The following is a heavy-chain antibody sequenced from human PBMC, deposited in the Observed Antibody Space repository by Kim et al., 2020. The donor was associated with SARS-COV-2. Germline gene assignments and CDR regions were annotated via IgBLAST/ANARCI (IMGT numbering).Heavy chain of an antibody. V-gene: IGHV4-39*07. Sequence: SETLSLTCTVSGGSISSSSYYWGWIRQPPGKGLEWIGSIYYSGSTYYNPSLKSRVTISVDTSKNQFSLKLSSVTAADTAVYYCARGCIAAADYFDWGQGTLVTVSS. J-gene: IGHJ4*02. CDR2: IYYSGST. CDR3: ARGCIAAADYFD. D-gene: IGHD6-13*01. CDR1: GGSISSSSYY.